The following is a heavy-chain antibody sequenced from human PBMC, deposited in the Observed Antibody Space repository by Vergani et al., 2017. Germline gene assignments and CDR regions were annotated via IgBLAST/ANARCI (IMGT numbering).Heavy chain of an antibody. Sequence: EVQLLESGGGLVQPGGSLRLSCAASGFTFSSYAMSWVRQAPGKGLEWVSAISGSGGSTYYADSVKGRFTISRDNSKNTLYLQMNSLRAEDTAVYYCAKDGGYYDSSGYYGGWYFDLWGRGTLVTVSS. CDR2: ISGSGGST. CDR3: AKDGGYYDSSGYYGGWYFDL. D-gene: IGHD3-22*01. CDR1: GFTFSSYA. J-gene: IGHJ2*01. V-gene: IGHV3-23*01.